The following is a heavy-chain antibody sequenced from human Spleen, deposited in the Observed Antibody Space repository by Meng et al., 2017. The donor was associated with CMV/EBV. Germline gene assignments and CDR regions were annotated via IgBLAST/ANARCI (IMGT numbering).Heavy chain of an antibody. Sequence: VCGSAIRGSKWWGWVRQPPGEGLGWIGGVDRRGSANYNRCLKSGVAKSVDESKDQFPLKVSSVTSADTAVYYCARDTAAHYYFDYWGQGTLVTVSS. D-gene: IGHD6-6*01. CDR3: ARDTAAHYYFDY. J-gene: IGHJ4*02. CDR2: VDRRGSA. CDR1: GSAIRGSKW. V-gene: IGHV4-4*02.